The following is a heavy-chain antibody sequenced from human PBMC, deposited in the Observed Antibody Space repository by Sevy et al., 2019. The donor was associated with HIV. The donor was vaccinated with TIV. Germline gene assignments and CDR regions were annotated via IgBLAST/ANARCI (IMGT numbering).Heavy chain of an antibody. J-gene: IGHJ5*02. CDR1: GFTFGDYA. CDR3: TRAGGGPKVTIPIGVWFDP. V-gene: IGHV3-49*03. Sequence: GGSLRLSCTASGFTFGDYAMSWFRQAPGKGLEWVGFIRSKAYGGTTEYAASVKGRFTISRDDSKSIAYLQMNSLKTEDTAVYYCTRAGGGPKVTIPIGVWFDPWGQGTLVTVSS. D-gene: IGHD4-17*01. CDR2: IRSKAYGGTT.